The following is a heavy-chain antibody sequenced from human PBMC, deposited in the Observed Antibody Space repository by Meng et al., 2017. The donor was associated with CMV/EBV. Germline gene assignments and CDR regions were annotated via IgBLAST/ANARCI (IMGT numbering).Heavy chain of an antibody. J-gene: IGHJ6*02. CDR2: IIPIFGTA. V-gene: IGHV1-69*05. Sequence: SVKVSCKASGGTFSSYSISWVRQAPGQGLEWMGGIIPIFGTANYAQKFQGRVTITTDESTSTAYMELSSLRSEDTAVYYCARDGTDCGSTSCRIDYYSYGMDVWGQGTTVTVSS. CDR1: GGTFSSYS. D-gene: IGHD2-2*01. CDR3: ARDGTDCGSTSCRIDYYSYGMDV.